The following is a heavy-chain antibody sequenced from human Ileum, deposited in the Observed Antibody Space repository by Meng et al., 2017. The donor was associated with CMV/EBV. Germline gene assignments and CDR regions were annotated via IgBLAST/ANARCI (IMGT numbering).Heavy chain of an antibody. V-gene: IGHV3-7*01. CDR1: GSTLSGYW. Sequence: GESLKISCEASGSTLSGYWLSWVRQAPGKGLEWVAHISPDETEKNYVDSVKGRFTISRDDAKNSLSLQMSSLRADDTALYYCAKDPLVGPAGRASYFLNSWGQGTQVTVSS. D-gene: IGHD1-26*01. CDR3: AKDPLVGPAGRASYFLNS. CDR2: ISPDETEK. J-gene: IGHJ5*01.